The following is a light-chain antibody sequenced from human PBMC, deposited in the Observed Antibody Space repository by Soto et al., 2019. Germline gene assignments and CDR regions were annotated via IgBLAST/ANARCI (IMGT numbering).Light chain of an antibody. J-gene: IGKJ1*01. CDR1: QRINNW. CDR3: QQYDSFWT. CDR2: DPS. V-gene: IGKV1-5*01. Sequence: DIQMTQSPSTLSASVGDRVTITCRASQRINNWLAWYQQKPWEAPKLLIYDPSNLESGVPSRFRGSGSGTEFTLTIINLRPADFATYFCQQYDSFWTFGQAT.